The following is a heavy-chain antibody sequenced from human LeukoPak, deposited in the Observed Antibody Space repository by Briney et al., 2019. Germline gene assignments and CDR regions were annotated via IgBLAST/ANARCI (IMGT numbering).Heavy chain of an antibody. CDR2: ISVRGDST. D-gene: IGHD5-24*01. CDR3: AKDLGRDGYEIFDY. CDR1: GFTFSSYA. J-gene: IGHJ4*02. V-gene: IGHV3-23*01. Sequence: GGSLRLSCAAPGFTFSSYAMSWVRQAPGKGLQWVSAISVRGDSTYYADSVKGQFTVSRDNSKNTLYLQMNSLRVEDTAVYYCAKDLGRDGYEIFDYWGQGTLVTVSS.